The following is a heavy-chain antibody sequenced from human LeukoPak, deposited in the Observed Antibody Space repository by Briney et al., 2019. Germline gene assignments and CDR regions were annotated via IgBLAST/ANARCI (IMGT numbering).Heavy chain of an antibody. CDR1: GFTFSSYW. D-gene: IGHD6-6*01. CDR2: IKQDGSEK. Sequence: GGSLRLSCAASGFTFSSYWMSWVRQAPGKGLEWVANIKQDGSEKYYVDSVKGRFTISRDNAKNSLYLQMNSLRAEDTAVYYCARDREQLAHWYFDLWGRGTLVTVSS. V-gene: IGHV3-7*01. CDR3: ARDREQLAHWYFDL. J-gene: IGHJ2*01.